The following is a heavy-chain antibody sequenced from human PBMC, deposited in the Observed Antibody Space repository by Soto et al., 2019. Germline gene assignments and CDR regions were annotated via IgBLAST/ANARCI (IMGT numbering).Heavy chain of an antibody. Sequence: QVHLQESGPVLVKPSQTLSLTCYVSGGSSSWGDDSGSWIRQPPGKGLEWIGFIYHRGSTYYNPSLKTGVSRSVDTSNNQFSLKVTSVTAADTAVYYRVRYSSDRGWFDPWGKGPLVTVSS. CDR3: VRYSSDRGWFDP. J-gene: IGHJ5*02. CDR2: IYHRGST. CDR1: GGSSSWGDDS. V-gene: IGHV4-30-4*01. D-gene: IGHD2-21*01.